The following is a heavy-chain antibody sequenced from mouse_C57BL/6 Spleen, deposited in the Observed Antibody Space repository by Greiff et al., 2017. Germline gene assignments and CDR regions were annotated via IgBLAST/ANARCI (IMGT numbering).Heavy chain of an antibody. CDR1: GYTFTDYE. D-gene: IGHD2-1*01. V-gene: IGHV1-15*01. CDR3: TRGDLLWSPLDY. Sequence: VQLQQSGAELVRPGASVTLSCKASGYTFTDYEMHWVKQTPVHGLEWIGAIDPETGGTAYNQKFKGKAILTADKSSSTAYMELRSLTSEDSAVYYCTRGDLLWSPLDYWGQGTTLTVSS. J-gene: IGHJ2*01. CDR2: IDPETGGT.